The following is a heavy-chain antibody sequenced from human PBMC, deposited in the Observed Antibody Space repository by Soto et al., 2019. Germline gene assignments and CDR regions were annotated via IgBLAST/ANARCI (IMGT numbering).Heavy chain of an antibody. CDR3: ARGQYCSSTSCYRGDWFDP. J-gene: IGHJ5*02. Sequence: GGSLRLSCAASGFTFSSYEMNWVRQAPGKGLEWVSYISSSGSTIYYADSVKGRFTISRDNAKNSLYLQMNSLRAEDTAVYYCARGQYCSSTSCYRGDWFDPWGQGTLVTVSS. CDR1: GFTFSSYE. V-gene: IGHV3-48*03. D-gene: IGHD2-2*01. CDR2: ISSSGSTI.